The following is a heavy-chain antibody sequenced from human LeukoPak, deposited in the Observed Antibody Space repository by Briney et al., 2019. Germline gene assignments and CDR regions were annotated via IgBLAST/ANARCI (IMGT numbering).Heavy chain of an antibody. D-gene: IGHD5-18*01. Sequence: GASVKVSCKASGYTFTSYYMHWVRQAPGQGLEWMGIINPSGGSTSYAQKFQGRVTMTRDTSASTVYMELSSLRSEDTAVYYCAQGRGSYGSNYYYYGMDVWGQGTTVTVSS. J-gene: IGHJ6*02. CDR3: AQGRGSYGSNYYYYGMDV. CDR1: GYTFTSYY. V-gene: IGHV1-46*01. CDR2: INPSGGST.